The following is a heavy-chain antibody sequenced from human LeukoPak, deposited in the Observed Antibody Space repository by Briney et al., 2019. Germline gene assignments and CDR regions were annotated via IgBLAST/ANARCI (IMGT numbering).Heavy chain of an antibody. D-gene: IGHD3-22*01. Sequence: SGGSLRLSCAASGFTVSSNYMSWVRQAPGKGLEWVSSISSSSSYIYYADSVKGRFTISRDNAKNSLYLQMNSLRAEDTAVYYCARELGYYYDSIGYWGQGTLVTVSS. J-gene: IGHJ4*02. CDR3: ARELGYYYDSIGY. CDR1: GFTVSSNY. CDR2: ISSSSSYI. V-gene: IGHV3-21*01.